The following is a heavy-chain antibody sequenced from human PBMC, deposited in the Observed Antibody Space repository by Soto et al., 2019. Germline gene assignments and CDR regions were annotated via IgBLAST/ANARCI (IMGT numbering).Heavy chain of an antibody. J-gene: IGHJ4*02. V-gene: IGHV3-33*01. CDR2: IWYDGSNK. Sequence: GGSLRLSCAASGFTFSSYGMHWVRQAPGKGLEWVAVIWYDGSNKYYADSVKGRFTISRDNSKNTLYLQMNSLRAEDTAVYYCARSGDTGSYFDYWGQGTLVTVSS. D-gene: IGHD3-10*01. CDR1: GFTFSSYG. CDR3: ARSGDTGSYFDY.